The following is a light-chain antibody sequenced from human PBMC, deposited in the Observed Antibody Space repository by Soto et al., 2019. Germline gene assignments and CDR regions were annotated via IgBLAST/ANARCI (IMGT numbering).Light chain of an antibody. CDR2: AVS. J-gene: IGKJ1*01. Sequence: IQMTPSPSSLSASAGDRVTITFRTSHGINNYLAWYQQKPGKVPTRLIYAVSTLQSGVPSRFSGSGSGTEFTLTISSLQTDDFSTYYCQQYHSYWTFGQGTKVDIK. CDR1: HGINNY. CDR3: QQYHSYWT. V-gene: IGKV1-27*01.